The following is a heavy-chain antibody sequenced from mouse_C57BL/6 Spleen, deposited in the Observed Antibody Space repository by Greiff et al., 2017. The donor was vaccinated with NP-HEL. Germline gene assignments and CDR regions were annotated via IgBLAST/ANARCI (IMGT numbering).Heavy chain of an antibody. D-gene: IGHD1-1*01. CDR3: SRKGIYYYGSSYLDYAMDY. CDR1: GYTFTSYW. V-gene: IGHV1-50*01. CDR2: IDPSDSYT. Sequence: QVQLQQPGAELVKPGASVKLSCKASGYTFTSYWMQWVKQRPGQGLEWIGEIDPSDSYTNYNQKFKGKATLTVDTSSSTAYMQLSSLTSEDSAVYYWSRKGIYYYGSSYLDYAMDYWGQGTSVTVSS. J-gene: IGHJ4*01.